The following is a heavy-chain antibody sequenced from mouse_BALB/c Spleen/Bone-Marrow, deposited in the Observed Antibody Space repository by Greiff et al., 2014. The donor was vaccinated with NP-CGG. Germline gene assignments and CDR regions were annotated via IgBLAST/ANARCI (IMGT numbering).Heavy chain of an antibody. J-gene: IGHJ3*01. V-gene: IGHV2-9*02. D-gene: IGHD3-1*01. CDR1: GFSLTSYG. CDR3: ARDRGPPY. CDR2: IWAGGST. Sequence: QVQLKESGPGLVAPSQSLSITCPVSGFSLTSYGVHWVRQPPGKGLEWLGVIWAGGSTNYNSALMSRLSISKDNSKSQVFLKMNSLQTDDTAMYYCARDRGPPYWGQGTLVTVSA.